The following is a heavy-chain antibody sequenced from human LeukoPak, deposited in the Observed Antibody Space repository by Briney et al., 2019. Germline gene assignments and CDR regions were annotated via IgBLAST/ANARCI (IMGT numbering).Heavy chain of an antibody. V-gene: IGHV1-69*13. J-gene: IGHJ3*02. CDR2: IIPIFGTA. Sequence: SVKVSCKASGGTSSSYAISWVRQAPGQGLEWMGGIIPIFGTANYAQKFQGRGTITADESTSTAYMELSSLRSEDTAVYYCARGYYDFWSGSHSNTGAFDIWGQGTMVTVSS. CDR1: GGTSSSYA. D-gene: IGHD3-3*01. CDR3: ARGYYDFWSGSHSNTGAFDI.